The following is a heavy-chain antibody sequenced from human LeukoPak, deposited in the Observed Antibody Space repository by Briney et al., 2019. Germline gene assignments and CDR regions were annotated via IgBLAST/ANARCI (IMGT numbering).Heavy chain of an antibody. CDR2: VYPGDSDT. CDR3: AKRGDGYNFDY. D-gene: IGHD5-24*01. Sequence: GESLKITCKGSECSFTDYWIGWVRQMPGKGLEWMGIVYPGDSDTRYSPSFQGQVTISADKSISTAYLQWSSLEASDTAIYYCAKRGDGYNFDYWGQGTLVTVSS. V-gene: IGHV5-51*01. J-gene: IGHJ4*02. CDR1: ECSFTDYW.